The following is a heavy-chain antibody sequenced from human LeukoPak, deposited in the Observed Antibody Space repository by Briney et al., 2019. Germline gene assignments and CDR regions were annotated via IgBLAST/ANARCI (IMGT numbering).Heavy chain of an antibody. V-gene: IGHV4-34*01. CDR1: GGSISSYY. Sequence: PSETLSLTCTVSGGSISSYYWSWIRQPPGKGLEWIGEINHSGSTNYNPSLKSRVTISVDTSKNQFSLKLSSVTAADTAVYYCARGGRLRLGELSCLDYWGQGTLVTVSS. CDR3: ARGGRLRLGELSCLDY. D-gene: IGHD3-16*02. J-gene: IGHJ4*02. CDR2: INHSGST.